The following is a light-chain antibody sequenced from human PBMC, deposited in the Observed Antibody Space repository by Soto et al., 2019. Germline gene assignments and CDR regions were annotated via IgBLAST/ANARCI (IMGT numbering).Light chain of an antibody. V-gene: IGKV1-5*03. Sequence: DIQMTQSPSTLSASVGDRVTITCRASQSTSSYLAWYQQKPGKAPKLLIYQASSLENGVPSRFSGSRSGTEFSLTISSLQPDDFATYYCQQYSSHSTFGQGTKVGIK. CDR3: QQYSSHST. CDR1: QSTSSY. J-gene: IGKJ1*01. CDR2: QAS.